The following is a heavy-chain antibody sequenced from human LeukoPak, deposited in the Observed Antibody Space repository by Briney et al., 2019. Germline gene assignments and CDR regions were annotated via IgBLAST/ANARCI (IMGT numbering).Heavy chain of an antibody. J-gene: IGHJ6*02. CDR1: GYTFTSYD. CDR2: MNPNSGNT. Sequence: GASVKVSCKASGYTFTSYDINWVRQATGQGLEWMGWMNPNSGNTGYAQKFQGRVTMTRNTSISTAYMEPSSLRSEDTAVYYCARARRPKYSSGWSHYYYYGMDVWGQGTTVTVSS. V-gene: IGHV1-8*01. D-gene: IGHD6-19*01. CDR3: ARARRPKYSSGWSHYYYYGMDV.